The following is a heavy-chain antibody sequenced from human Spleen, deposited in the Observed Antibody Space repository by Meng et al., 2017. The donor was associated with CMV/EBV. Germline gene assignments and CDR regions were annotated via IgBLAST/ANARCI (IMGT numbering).Heavy chain of an antibody. J-gene: IGHJ4*02. V-gene: IGHV4-39*07. D-gene: IGHD3-10*01. Sequence: VSGGSIRSSSCYWGWIRQPPGKGPEWIGSIYYSGSTYYNPSLKSRVTISVDTSKNQFSLRLSSVTAADTAVYYCARGGELFSKYFDYWGQGTLVTVSS. CDR3: ARGGELFSKYFDY. CDR2: IYYSGST. CDR1: GGSIRSSSCY.